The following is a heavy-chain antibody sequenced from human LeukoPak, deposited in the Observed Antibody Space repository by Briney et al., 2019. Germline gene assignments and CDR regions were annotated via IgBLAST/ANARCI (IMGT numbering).Heavy chain of an antibody. J-gene: IGHJ3*02. CDR2: FDPEDGET. CDR3: ASGPTYYDFWSGYSDAFDI. Sequence: ASVKVSCKVSGYTLTELSMHWVRQAPGKGLEWMGGFDPEDGETIYAQKFQGRVTMTEDTSTDTAYMELSSLRSEDTAVYYCASGPTYYDFWSGYSDAFDIWGQGTMVTVSS. V-gene: IGHV1-24*01. D-gene: IGHD3-3*01. CDR1: GYTLTELS.